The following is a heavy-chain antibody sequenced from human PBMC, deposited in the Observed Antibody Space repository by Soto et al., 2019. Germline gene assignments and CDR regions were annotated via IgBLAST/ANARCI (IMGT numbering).Heavy chain of an antibody. CDR3: ARLYQLRRGLYYYYGMDV. CDR1: GFTFSSYS. D-gene: IGHD2-2*01. J-gene: IGHJ6*02. Sequence: GGSLRLSCAATGFTFSSYSMNWVRQAPGKGLEWVSSISSSSSYIYYADSVKGRFTISRDNAKNSLYLQMNSLRAEDTAVYYCARLYQLRRGLYYYYGMDVWGQGTTVTVSS. V-gene: IGHV3-21*01. CDR2: ISSSSSYI.